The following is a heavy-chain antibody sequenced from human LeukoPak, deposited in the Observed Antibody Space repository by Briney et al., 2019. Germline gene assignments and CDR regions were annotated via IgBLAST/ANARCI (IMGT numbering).Heavy chain of an antibody. CDR1: GITLSNYG. CDR3: AKRGVVIRVFLVGFHKEAYYFDS. J-gene: IGHJ4*02. V-gene: IGHV3-23*01. D-gene: IGHD3-10*01. Sequence: GGSLRLSCAVSGITLSNYGMSWVRQAPGKGLEWVAGLSGSGGGRNYAESVQGRFTTSSDNPTNTLYIQMNSLRAEDTAVYFCAKRGVVIRVFLVGFHKEAYYFDSWGQGALVTVSS. CDR2: LSGSGGGR.